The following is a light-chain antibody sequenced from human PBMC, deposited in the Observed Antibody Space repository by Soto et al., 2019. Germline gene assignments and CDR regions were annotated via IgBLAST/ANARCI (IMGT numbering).Light chain of an antibody. CDR2: RNN. V-gene: IGLV1-44*01. CDR3: AAWDDSLNGYV. J-gene: IGLJ1*01. Sequence: QPVLTQPPSASGTPGQRVTISCSGSSPNIGSNTVNWYQQLPGTAPKLLIYRNNQRPSGVPDRFSGSKSGTSASLAISGLQSEDEADYYCAAWDDSLNGYVFGTGTKVTVL. CDR1: SPNIGSNT.